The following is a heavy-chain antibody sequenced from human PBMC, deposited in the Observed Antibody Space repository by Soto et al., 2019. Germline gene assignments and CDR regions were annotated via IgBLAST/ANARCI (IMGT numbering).Heavy chain of an antibody. D-gene: IGHD3-22*01. CDR3: ARDYVDYYDSSGIDY. J-gene: IGHJ4*02. CDR2: IHYSGST. Sequence: WTWICQPPGKGLEWIGYIHYSGSTDYNPSLRSRVTISQDTSKNQFSLKLRSVTAADTAVYYCARDYVDYYDSSGIDYWGQGTLVTVSS. V-gene: IGHV4-31*02.